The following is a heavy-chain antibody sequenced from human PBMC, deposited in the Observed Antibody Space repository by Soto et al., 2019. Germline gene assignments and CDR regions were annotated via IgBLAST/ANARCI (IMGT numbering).Heavy chain of an antibody. V-gene: IGHV5-51*01. CDR1: GYNFTSYW. Sequence: RGASLKISCKASGYNFTSYWIGWVRQMPGKGLELMGIIWPGDSEVRYSPSFQGQINISADRSITTAYLQWNNLKASDTAIYYCARPFSSTSYFDSWGQGTLVTVSS. CDR2: IWPGDSEV. J-gene: IGHJ5*01. CDR3: ARPFSSTSYFDS. D-gene: IGHD2-2*01.